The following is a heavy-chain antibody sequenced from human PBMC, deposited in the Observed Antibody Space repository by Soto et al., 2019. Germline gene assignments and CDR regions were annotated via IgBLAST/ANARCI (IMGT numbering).Heavy chain of an antibody. CDR3: ARDPFYGWFDS. CDR1: GHTLASYD. Sequence: QVQLVQSGAEVSKPGASVKVSCKASGHTLASYDINWVRQATGQGLEWMGWMTPDSGDTGYAQKFQCRVTMTWDTSITTAYMELSSLRSDDTAVYYCARDPFYGWFDSWGQGTLVTVSS. V-gene: IGHV1-8*01. CDR2: MTPDSGDT. J-gene: IGHJ5*01. D-gene: IGHD3-16*01.